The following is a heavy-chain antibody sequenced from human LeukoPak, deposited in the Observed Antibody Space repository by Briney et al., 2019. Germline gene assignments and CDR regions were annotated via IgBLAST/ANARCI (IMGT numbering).Heavy chain of an antibody. J-gene: IGHJ4*02. V-gene: IGHV1-2*02. CDR2: INPNSGGT. CDR1: GYTVTGYY. D-gene: IGHD3-22*01. Sequence: ASVKVSCKASGYTVTGYYMHWVRQAPGQGLEWMGWINPNSGGTNYAQKFQGRVTMTRDTSITTAYMELSRLRSDDTAVHYCARDGHDSSGYYEDYWGQGTLVTVSS. CDR3: ARDGHDSSGYYEDY.